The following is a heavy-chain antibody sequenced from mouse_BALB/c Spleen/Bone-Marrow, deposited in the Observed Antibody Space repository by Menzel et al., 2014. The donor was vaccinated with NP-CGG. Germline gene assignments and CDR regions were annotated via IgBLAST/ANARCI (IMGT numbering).Heavy chain of an antibody. V-gene: IGHV1-5*01. CDR3: TRSYYDYGGFPY. CDR1: GYSFTRYW. Sequence: EVQLQQSGTVLARPGASVKMSCKASGYSFTRYWMHWVKQRPGQGLEWIGVIYPGNSDTIYNHKFKGKAKLTAVTSASTAYMELSSLTNEDSAVYYCTRSYYDYGGFPYWGQGTLVTVSA. D-gene: IGHD2-4*01. J-gene: IGHJ3*01. CDR2: IYPGNSDT.